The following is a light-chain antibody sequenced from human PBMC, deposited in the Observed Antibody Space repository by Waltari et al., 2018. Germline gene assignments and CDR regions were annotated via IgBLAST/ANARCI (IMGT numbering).Light chain of an antibody. J-gene: IGLJ3*02. CDR3: CAYVGYSTWV. CDR2: EIS. V-gene: IGLV2-23*02. Sequence: SALTQPASVSASPGQSITISCTGTSSDVGGYNFVSWYQQHPGQAPQVIIFEISKRPSGVSNRVSGSKSGNTASLTISGLQAEDEANYYCCAYVGYSTWVFGGGTKLTVV. CDR1: SSDVGGYNF.